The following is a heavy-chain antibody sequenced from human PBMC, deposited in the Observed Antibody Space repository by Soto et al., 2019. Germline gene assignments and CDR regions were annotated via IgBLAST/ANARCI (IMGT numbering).Heavy chain of an antibody. V-gene: IGHV3-9*01. J-gene: IGHJ4*02. CDR2: ISWNSGSI. Sequence: GGSLRLSCAASGFTFDDYAMHWVRQAPGKGLEWVSGISWNSGSIGYADSVKGRFTISRDNAKNSLYLQMNSLRAEDTALYYCAKGERFLEWLLSYWGQGTLVTVSS. CDR3: AKGERFLEWLLSY. D-gene: IGHD3-3*01. CDR1: GFTFDDYA.